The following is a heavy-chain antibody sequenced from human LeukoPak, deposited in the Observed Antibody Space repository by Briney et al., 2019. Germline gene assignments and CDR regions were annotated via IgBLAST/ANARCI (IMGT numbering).Heavy chain of an antibody. CDR3: ARHVRIWVVRGVIMNSGWFDP. V-gene: IGHV4-34*01. J-gene: IGHJ5*02. D-gene: IGHD3-10*01. CDR2: INHSGST. Sequence: PSETLSLTCAVYGGSFSGYYWSWIRQPPGKGLEWIGEINHSGSTNYNPSLKSRVTISVDTSKNQFSLKLSSVTAADTAVYYCARHVRIWVVRGVIMNSGWFDPWGQGTLVTVSS. CDR1: GGSFSGYY.